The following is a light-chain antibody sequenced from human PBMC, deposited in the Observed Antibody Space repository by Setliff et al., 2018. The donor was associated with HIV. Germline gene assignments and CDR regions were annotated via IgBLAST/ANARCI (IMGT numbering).Light chain of an antibody. J-gene: IGLJ1*01. Sequence: ALTQHRSVSASPGQSVTISFTGTSSDVGNYNYVAWYQQHPGNAPKLMIYDVTKRPSGVPDRFSGSKSGNTASLTISGLQAEDEADYYCCSYADSYTSLYVFGTGTKVTVL. CDR2: DVT. CDR1: SSDVGNYNY. CDR3: CSYADSYTSLYV. V-gene: IGLV2-11*01.